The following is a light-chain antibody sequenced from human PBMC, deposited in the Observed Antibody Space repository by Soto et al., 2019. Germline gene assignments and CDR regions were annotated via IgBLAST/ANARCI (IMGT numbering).Light chain of an antibody. CDR1: QSVSSY. CDR3: QQSYSTPPFT. CDR2: EAS. V-gene: IGKV1-39*01. Sequence: DIQMTQSSSPLSASVGDRVDITCRTSQSVSSYLNWYQAKPGKAPKLLIYEASSLENGVPSKCSGSGSGTDFTLTISSRQPEDSATYYCQQSYSTPPFTFGPGTRVDI. J-gene: IGKJ3*01.